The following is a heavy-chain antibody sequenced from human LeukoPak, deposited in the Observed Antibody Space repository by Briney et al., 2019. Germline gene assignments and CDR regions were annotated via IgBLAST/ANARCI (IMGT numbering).Heavy chain of an antibody. J-gene: IGHJ4*02. Sequence: GGSLRLSCAASGFTFSSYSMNWVRQAPGKGLEWVSSISSSSSYIYYADSVKGRFTISRDNAKNSLYLQMNSLRAEDTAVYYCARQMATILDGILDYWGQGTLVTVSS. D-gene: IGHD5-24*01. CDR2: ISSSSSYI. CDR3: ARQMATILDGILDY. V-gene: IGHV3-21*01. CDR1: GFTFSSYS.